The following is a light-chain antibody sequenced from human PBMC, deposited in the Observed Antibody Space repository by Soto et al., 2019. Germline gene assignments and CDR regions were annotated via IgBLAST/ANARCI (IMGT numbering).Light chain of an antibody. Sequence: QSVLTQPASVSGTPGQSITISCTGSNSDVGIYDFVSWYQHHPGRAPKLIVSEVSHRPSGVSNRFSGSKSGNTASLTISGLQSEDEADYYCSSYTSSNTLVFGTGTKVTVL. CDR1: NSDVGIYDF. CDR2: EVS. J-gene: IGLJ1*01. V-gene: IGLV2-14*01. CDR3: SSYTSSNTLV.